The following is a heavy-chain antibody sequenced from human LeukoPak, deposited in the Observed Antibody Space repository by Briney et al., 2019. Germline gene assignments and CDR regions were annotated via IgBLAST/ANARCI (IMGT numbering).Heavy chain of an antibody. CDR1: GGSISSGGYS. Sequence: SETLSLTCAVSGGSISSGGYSWSWIRQPPGKGLKWIGYIYHSGSTYYNPSLKSRVTISVDRSKNQFSLKLSSVTAADTAVYYCARALGGYCSGTSCYTLRTNWFDPWGQGTLVTVSS. J-gene: IGHJ5*02. D-gene: IGHD2-2*02. CDR3: ARALGGYCSGTSCYTLRTNWFDP. CDR2: IYHSGST. V-gene: IGHV4-30-2*01.